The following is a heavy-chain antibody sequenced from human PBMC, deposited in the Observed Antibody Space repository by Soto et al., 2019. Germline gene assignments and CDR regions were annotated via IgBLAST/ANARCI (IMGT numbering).Heavy chain of an antibody. CDR2: ISYDGSNK. V-gene: IGHV3-30-3*01. D-gene: IGHD4-4*01. CDR3: ARDRGPGYSSYYYGMDV. J-gene: IGHJ6*02. Sequence: GGSLRLSCAASGFTFSSYAMHWVRQAPGKGLEWVAVISYDGSNKYYADSVKGRFTISRDNSKNTLYLQMNSLRAEDTAVYYCARDRGPGYSSYYYGMDVWGQGTTVTVS. CDR1: GFTFSSYA.